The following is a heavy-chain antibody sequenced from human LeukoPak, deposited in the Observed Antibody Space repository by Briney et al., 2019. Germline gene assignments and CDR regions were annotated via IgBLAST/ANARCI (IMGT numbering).Heavy chain of an antibody. D-gene: IGHD2-8*01. CDR2: MSWRSGSI. Sequence: GGSLRLAWAASGFTFDEYAMHSVRQAPGKGLEWVAGMSWRSGSIGYADSVEGRVSLSRDNAKNSLYLQMNRLRAVDTALYYCAKALGQMGDYWGQGPLVTVSS. V-gene: IGHV3-9*01. CDR3: AKALGQMGDY. J-gene: IGHJ4*02. CDR1: GFTFDEYA.